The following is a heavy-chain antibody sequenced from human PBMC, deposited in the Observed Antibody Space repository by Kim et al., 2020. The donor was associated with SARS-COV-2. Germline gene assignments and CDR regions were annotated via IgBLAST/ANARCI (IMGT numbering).Heavy chain of an antibody. V-gene: IGHV4-4*02. J-gene: IGHJ6*02. CDR3: ARVTRYYYGSGSDYYYNGMDV. CDR1: GGSISSNNW. D-gene: IGHD3-10*01. Sequence: SETLSLTCAVSGGSISSNNWWSWVRQPPGKGLEWIGEIYHSGSINYNPSLKSRVTISVDKSKKQVSLKLSSVTAADTAVYYCARVTRYYYGSGSDYYYNGMDVWGQGTTVTVSS. CDR2: IYHSGSI.